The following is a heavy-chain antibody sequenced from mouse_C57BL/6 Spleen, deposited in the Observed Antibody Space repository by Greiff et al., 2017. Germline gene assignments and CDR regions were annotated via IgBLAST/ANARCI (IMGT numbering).Heavy chain of an antibody. CDR3: ARHEDDYYGSNAWFAY. CDR1: GYTFTEYT. D-gene: IGHD1-1*01. V-gene: IGHV1-62-2*01. Sequence: VHLVESGAELVKPGASVKLSCKASGYTFTEYTIHWVKQRSGQGLEWIGWFYPGSGSIKYNEKFKDKATLTADKSSSTVYMELSRLTSEDSAVYFCARHEDDYYGSNAWFAYWGQGTLVTVSA. CDR2: FYPGSGSI. J-gene: IGHJ3*01.